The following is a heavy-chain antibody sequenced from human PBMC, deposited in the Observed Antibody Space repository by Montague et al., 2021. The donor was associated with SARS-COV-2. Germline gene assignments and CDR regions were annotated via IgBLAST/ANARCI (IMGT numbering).Heavy chain of an antibody. Sequence: SETLSLTCTVSGGSISGFYWSWIRQPPGKGLEWIGYIYYSGSTNYNPSLESRVAVSVDRSKNQVSLKLTSVTAADTAAYYCARLLRSCTNGVCRTYYYYALDVWGQGTTVTVSS. J-gene: IGHJ6*02. CDR2: IYYSGST. CDR3: ARLLRSCTNGVCRTYYYYALDV. V-gene: IGHV4-59*01. CDR1: GGSISGFY. D-gene: IGHD2-8*01.